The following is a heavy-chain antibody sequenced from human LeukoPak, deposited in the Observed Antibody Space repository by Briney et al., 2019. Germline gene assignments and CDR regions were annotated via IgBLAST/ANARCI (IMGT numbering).Heavy chain of an antibody. Sequence: GGSLRLSCAASGFTFSNYAMSWVRQTPGKGLEWVSSISGSGDSTYYADSVKGRFTISRDNSKNTLYLQMNSLRAEDTAVYYCAKMRSGYPGYWGQGTLVTVSS. D-gene: IGHD3-22*01. J-gene: IGHJ4*02. CDR3: AKMRSGYPGY. CDR2: ISGSGDST. V-gene: IGHV3-23*01. CDR1: GFTFSNYA.